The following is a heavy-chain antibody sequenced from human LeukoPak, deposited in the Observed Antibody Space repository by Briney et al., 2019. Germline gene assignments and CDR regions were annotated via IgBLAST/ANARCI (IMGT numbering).Heavy chain of an antibody. Sequence: SCKVSGYTLTELSMHWVRQAPGKGLEWMAVASYDGSNKYYADSVKGRFTISRDNSKNTLYLQMNTLRAEDTAVYYCAAIITTDGYFDYWGQGTLVTVS. CDR1: GYTLTELS. J-gene: IGHJ4*02. D-gene: IGHD1/OR15-1a*01. CDR2: ASYDGSNK. CDR3: AAIITTDGYFDY. V-gene: IGHV3-30*03.